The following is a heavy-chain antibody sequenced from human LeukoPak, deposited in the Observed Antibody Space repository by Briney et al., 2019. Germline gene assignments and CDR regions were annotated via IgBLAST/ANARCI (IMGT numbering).Heavy chain of an antibody. CDR1: GYSFTFYW. J-gene: IGHJ4*02. CDR3: ARRPSPYSGSNFDY. D-gene: IGHD1-26*01. Sequence: GESLKISCKGSGYSFTFYWIGWVRQMPGKGLEWMGMIYPGDSATRYSPSFHGQVTISADKSINTAYQQWSSLKASDTAMYYCARRPSPYSGSNFDYWGQGSLVTVSS. CDR2: IYPGDSAT. V-gene: IGHV5-51*01.